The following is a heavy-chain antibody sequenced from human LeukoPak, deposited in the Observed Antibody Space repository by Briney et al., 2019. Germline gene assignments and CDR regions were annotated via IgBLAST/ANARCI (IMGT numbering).Heavy chain of an antibody. J-gene: IGHJ4*02. D-gene: IGHD4-17*01. V-gene: IGHV4-30-4*02. CDR2: IYYSGST. Sequence: SETLSLTCTVSGGSISSGDYYWSWIRQPPGKGLEWIGYIYYSGSTYYNPSLKSRVTISVDTSKNQFSLKLSSVTAADTAVYYCARGRVPYGDYPIFDYWGQGTLVTVSS. CDR1: GGSISSGDYY. CDR3: ARGRVPYGDYPIFDY.